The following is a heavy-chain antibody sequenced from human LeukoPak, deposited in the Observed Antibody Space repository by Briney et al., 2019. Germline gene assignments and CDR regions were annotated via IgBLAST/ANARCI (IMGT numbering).Heavy chain of an antibody. D-gene: IGHD1-26*01. CDR3: ARSSSTGSYWADY. CDR1: GGSISTYY. J-gene: IGHJ4*02. Sequence: SETLSLTCTVSGGSISTYYWSWIRQPPGKGLEWIGYIYYTGTTGCNPSLKSRVTISVDTSKNQFSLKLSSVTAADTAVYYCARSSSTGSYWADYWGQGTLVTVSS. CDR2: IYYTGTT. V-gene: IGHV4-59*01.